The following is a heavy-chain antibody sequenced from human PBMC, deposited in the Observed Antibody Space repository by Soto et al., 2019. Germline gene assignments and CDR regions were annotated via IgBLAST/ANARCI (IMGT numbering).Heavy chain of an antibody. CDR1: GFTFSVYA. Sequence: QVHLVESGGGVVQPGRSLRLSCAASGFTFSVYAMHWGRQAPGKGLEWVAATSYDENYKYYSDSVKGRFTISRDNSKNTLFLQMNSLRTEDTAVYYCARQGGSSGIWYFDYWGQGSLVTVSS. CDR3: ARQGGSSGIWYFDY. CDR2: TSYDENYK. J-gene: IGHJ4*02. D-gene: IGHD6-6*01. V-gene: IGHV3-30*04.